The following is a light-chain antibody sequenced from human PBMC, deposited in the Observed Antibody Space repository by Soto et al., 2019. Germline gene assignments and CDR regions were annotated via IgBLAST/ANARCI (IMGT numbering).Light chain of an antibody. J-gene: IGKJ1*01. V-gene: IGKV3-15*01. CDR3: QQYNYWPT. CDR2: GAS. CDR1: QSVSSN. Sequence: EIVMTQSPATLSVSPGERATLSCRASQSVSSNLAWYQQKPGQAPRLLIYGASTRATGIPARFSGSGSGTEFTLPITSLQYEDFAVYYCQQYNYWPTFGQGTKVEIK.